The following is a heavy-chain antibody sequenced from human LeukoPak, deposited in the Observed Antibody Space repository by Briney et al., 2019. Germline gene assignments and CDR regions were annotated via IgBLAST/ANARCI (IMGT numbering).Heavy chain of an antibody. J-gene: IGHJ5*02. V-gene: IGHV3-66*04. CDR1: GFTVSINY. CDR3: AKHVRYFDWLRSNWFDA. D-gene: IGHD3-9*01. Sequence: RGSLRLSCAASGFTVSINYMSWVRQAPGKGLEWVSVIYIGGSTYYADSVKGRFTISRDNSKNTLYLQMNSLRAEDTAVYYCAKHVRYFDWLRSNWFDAWGQGTLVTVS. CDR2: IYIGGST.